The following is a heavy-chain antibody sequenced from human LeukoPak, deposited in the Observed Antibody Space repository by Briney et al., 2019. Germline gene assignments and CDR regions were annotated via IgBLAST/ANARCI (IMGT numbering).Heavy chain of an antibody. Sequence: GGSLRLSCAASGFTFSSYGMHWVRQAPGKGLEWVAVIWYDGSKKYYADSVKGRFTISRDSSKNTLYLQMDSLRAEDTAVYYCARYNTGSVDYWGQGTLVTVSS. V-gene: IGHV3-33*01. J-gene: IGHJ4*02. CDR1: GFTFSSYG. D-gene: IGHD2-8*02. CDR2: IWYDGSKK. CDR3: ARYNTGSVDY.